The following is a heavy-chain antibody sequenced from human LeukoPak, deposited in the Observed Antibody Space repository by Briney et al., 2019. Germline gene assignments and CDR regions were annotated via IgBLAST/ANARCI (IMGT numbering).Heavy chain of an antibody. V-gene: IGHV4-39*01. D-gene: IGHD1-26*01. CDR2: VKYGGSP. CDR1: GGPLSNSNHY. Sequence: PSETLSLTRTVSGGPLSNSNHYWGWIRPPPGKGLEWIGTVKYGGSPYSNPSLTGRVTISVDTSKNQFSLKLSSVTAADTAVYYCARHGLGQYHLIMGSYFDYWGQGTLVTVSS. CDR3: ARHGLGQYHLIMGSYFDY. J-gene: IGHJ4*02.